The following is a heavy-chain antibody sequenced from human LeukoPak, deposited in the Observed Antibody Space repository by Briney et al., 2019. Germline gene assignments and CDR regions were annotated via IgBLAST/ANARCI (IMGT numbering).Heavy chain of an antibody. CDR2: IYTSGST. Sequence: SESLSLTCTVSGGSISSYYWSWIRQPAGKGLEWMGLIYTSGSTNYNPSLMRRGTISVDTSKNQCSLKLSSVTAADTAVYYCGVLRYFDWTFAFDICGQGPMVPVSS. CDR1: GGSISSYY. CDR3: GVLRYFDWTFAFDI. V-gene: IGHV4-4*07. D-gene: IGHD3-9*01. J-gene: IGHJ3*02.